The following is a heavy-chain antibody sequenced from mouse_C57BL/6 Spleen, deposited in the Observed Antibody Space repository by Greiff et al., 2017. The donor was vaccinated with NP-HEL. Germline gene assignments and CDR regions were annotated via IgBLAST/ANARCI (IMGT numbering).Heavy chain of an antibody. V-gene: IGHV1-59*01. CDR3: AREVNSNGEHYYAMDY. Sequence: QVQLKQPGAELVRPGTSVKLSCKASGYTFTSYWMHWVKQRPGQGLEWIGVIDPSDSYTNYNQKFTGKATLTVETSSSTAYMQLSRLTSEDSAVYYGAREVNSNGEHYYAMDYWGQGASVTVSS. CDR1: GYTFTSYW. CDR2: IDPSDSYT. J-gene: IGHJ4*01. D-gene: IGHD2-5*01.